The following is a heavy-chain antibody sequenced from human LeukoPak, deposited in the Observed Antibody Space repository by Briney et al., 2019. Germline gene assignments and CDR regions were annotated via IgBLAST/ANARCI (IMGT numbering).Heavy chain of an antibody. J-gene: IGHJ4*02. D-gene: IGHD5-18*01. CDR2: IYHSGST. V-gene: IGHV4-38-2*01. CDR1: GYSLSSGYY. Sequence: SETLSLTCAVSGYSLSSGYYWGWIRQPPGKGLGWIGSIYHSGSTYYNPSLKSRVTISVDTSKNQFSLKLSSVTAADTAVYYCARLADTEMDYWGQGTLVTVSS. CDR3: ARLADTEMDY.